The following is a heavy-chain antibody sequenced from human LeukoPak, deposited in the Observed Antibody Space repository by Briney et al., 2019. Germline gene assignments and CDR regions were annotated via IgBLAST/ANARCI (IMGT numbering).Heavy chain of an antibody. V-gene: IGHV3-30*04. CDR1: GFTFSSYA. CDR2: ISYDGSNK. J-gene: IGHJ4*02. D-gene: IGHD4-17*01. Sequence: GRSLRLSCAASGFTFSSYAMHWVRQAPGKGLEWVAVISYDGSNKYYADSVKGRFTISRDNSKNTLYLQMNSLRAEDTAVHYCARDGNYGDYAVAFDYWGQGTLATVSS. CDR3: ARDGNYGDYAVAFDY.